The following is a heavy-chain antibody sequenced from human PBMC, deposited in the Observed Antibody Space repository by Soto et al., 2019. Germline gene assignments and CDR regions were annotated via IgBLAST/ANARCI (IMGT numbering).Heavy chain of an antibody. V-gene: IGHV4-59*08. CDR3: ARRRGSSGWWGYFDY. CDR1: GGSISSYY. Sequence: PSETLSLTCTFSGGSISSYYWSLIRQPPGKGLEWIGYIYYSGSTNYNPSLKSRVTISVDTSKNQFSLKLSSVTAADTAVYYCARRRGSSGWWGYFDYWGQGTLVTVSS. CDR2: IYYSGST. J-gene: IGHJ4*02. D-gene: IGHD6-19*01.